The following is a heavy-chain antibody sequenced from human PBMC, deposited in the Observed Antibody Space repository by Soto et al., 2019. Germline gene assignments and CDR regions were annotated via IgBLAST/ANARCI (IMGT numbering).Heavy chain of an antibody. D-gene: IGHD3-10*01. CDR2: INHSGST. V-gene: IGHV4-34*01. Sequence: PSETLSLTCAVYGGSFSGYYWSWIRQLPGKGLEWIGEINHSGSTNCNPSLKSRVTISVDTSKNQFSLKLSSVTAADTAVYYCARDRITMVRARARWFDPWGQGTLVTVSS. CDR1: GGSFSGYY. CDR3: ARDRITMVRARARWFDP. J-gene: IGHJ5*02.